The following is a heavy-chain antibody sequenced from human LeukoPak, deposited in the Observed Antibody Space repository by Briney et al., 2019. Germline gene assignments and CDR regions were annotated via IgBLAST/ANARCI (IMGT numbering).Heavy chain of an antibody. J-gene: IGHJ6*03. CDR2: IYSGGST. CDR1: GFAVSSNY. V-gene: IGHV3-53*01. D-gene: IGHD3-10*01. CDR3: ARDRGYYYYYMDV. Sequence: GGSLRLSCAASGFAVSSNYMSWVRQAPGKGLEWVSVIYSGGSTYYADSVKGRFTISRDNSKNTLYLQMNSLRAEDTAVYYCARDRGYYYYYMDVWGKGTTVTVSS.